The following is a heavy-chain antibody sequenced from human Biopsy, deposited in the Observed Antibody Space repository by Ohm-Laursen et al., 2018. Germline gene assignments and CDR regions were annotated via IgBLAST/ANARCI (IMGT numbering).Heavy chain of an antibody. CDR2: VYSSGST. Sequence: SDTLSLTCPVSGDSISGYYWTWIRQAPGKGLEFIGYVYSSGSTNYNPSLKSRATISLDTSRNQVSLRLSSVTAADTAVYYCARGIAVVRSLDVWGQGTTVAVSS. J-gene: IGHJ6*02. CDR1: GDSISGYY. CDR3: ARGIAVVRSLDV. D-gene: IGHD5-18*01. V-gene: IGHV4-59*08.